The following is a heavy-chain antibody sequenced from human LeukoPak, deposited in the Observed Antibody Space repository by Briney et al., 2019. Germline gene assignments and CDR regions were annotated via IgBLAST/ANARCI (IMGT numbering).Heavy chain of an antibody. CDR2: IYPGDSDT. CDR3: ATAGRIAAAGWRWFDP. D-gene: IGHD6-13*01. V-gene: IGHV5-51*01. CDR1: GYSFTSYW. Sequence: GESQKISCKGSGYSFTSYWIGWVRQMPGKGLEWMGIIYPGDSDTRYSPSFQGQVTISADKSISTAYLQWSSLKASDTAMYYCATAGRIAAAGWRWFDPWGQGTLVTVSS. J-gene: IGHJ5*02.